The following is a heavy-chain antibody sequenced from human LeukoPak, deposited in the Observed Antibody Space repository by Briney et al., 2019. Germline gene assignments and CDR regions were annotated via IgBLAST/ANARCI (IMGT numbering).Heavy chain of an antibody. CDR2: INPNSGGT. V-gene: IGHV1-2*02. CDR3: ARAGLWDYSDSSGYHNSAFDI. D-gene: IGHD3-22*01. J-gene: IGHJ3*02. Sequence: GASVKVSCKASGYTFTGYYMHRVRQAPGQGLEWMGWINPNSGGTNFAQKFQGRVTMTRDTSISTAYMELNRLRSDDTAVYYCARAGLWDYSDSSGYHNSAFDIWGQGTMVTVSS. CDR1: GYTFTGYY.